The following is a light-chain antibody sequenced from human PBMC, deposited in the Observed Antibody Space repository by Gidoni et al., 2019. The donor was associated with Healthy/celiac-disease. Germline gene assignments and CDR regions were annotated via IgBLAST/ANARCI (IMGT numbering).Light chain of an antibody. CDR2: GAS. J-gene: IGKJ2*01. CDR3: QQYGSSPGYT. V-gene: IGKV3-20*01. CDR1: QSVSSSY. Sequence: ETVLPPSPGTLSLSPGERATLSCRASQSVSSSYLAWYQQKPGQAPRLLIYGASSRATGIPDRFSGSGSGTDFTLTISRLEPEDFAVYYCQQYGSSPGYTFGQGTKLEIK.